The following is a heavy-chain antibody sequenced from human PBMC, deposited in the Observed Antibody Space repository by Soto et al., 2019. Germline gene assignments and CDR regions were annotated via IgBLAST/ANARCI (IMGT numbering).Heavy chain of an antibody. D-gene: IGHD4-17*01. V-gene: IGHV4-59*01. Sequence: SETMSLTCTASGGSISNYYWSWIRHTPGKKLEWIGYTHYSGSTNYNPSLKSRVTISLATSKNQFSLKLYSVTTADTAMYYCARLPWADYGGIFDPWGQGTLVTV. CDR1: GGSISNYY. J-gene: IGHJ5*02. CDR2: THYSGST. CDR3: ARLPWADYGGIFDP.